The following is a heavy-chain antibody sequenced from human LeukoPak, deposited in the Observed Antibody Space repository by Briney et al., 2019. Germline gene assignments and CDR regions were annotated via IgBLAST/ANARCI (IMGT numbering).Heavy chain of an antibody. Sequence: PGGSLRLSCAASGFTFSNYGVPWVRQAPGQGLEWVAFISYDDSHKYYLDSVKGRFTISRDNSKNTLYLQMNSLRVEDTAVYYCARRRDRKTGADYWGQGTLVTVSS. CDR1: GFTFSNYG. CDR3: ARRRDRKTGADY. CDR2: ISYDDSHK. D-gene: IGHD1-14*01. V-gene: IGHV3-30*03. J-gene: IGHJ4*02.